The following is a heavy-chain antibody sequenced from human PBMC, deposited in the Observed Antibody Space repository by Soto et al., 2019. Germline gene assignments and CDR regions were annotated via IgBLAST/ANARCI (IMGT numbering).Heavy chain of an antibody. CDR3: ARNGRIPHYFDY. CDR1: GFTFSSYW. V-gene: IGHV3-7*01. J-gene: IGHJ4*02. CDR2: IKQDGSEK. Sequence: GESLKISCAASGFTFSSYWMSWVRQAPGKGLEWVANIKQDGSEKYYVDSVKGRFTISRDNAKNSLYLQMNSLRAEDTAVYYCARNGRIPHYFDYWGQGTLVTVSS. D-gene: IGHD1-26*01.